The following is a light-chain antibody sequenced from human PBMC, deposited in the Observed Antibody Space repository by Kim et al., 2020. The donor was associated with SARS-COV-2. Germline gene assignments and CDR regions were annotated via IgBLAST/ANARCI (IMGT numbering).Light chain of an antibody. V-gene: IGKV3-20*01. CDR1: QILTSNY. CDR2: GTS. CDR3: QQYGRSPSYT. J-gene: IGKJ2*01. Sequence: PGPTAPLSCRASQILTSNYLAWYQQKPGQAPRLLIYGTSTRATGIADRFSGSGSGTDFTLTISRLESEDSAVYYCQQYGRSPSYTFGQGTKLEI.